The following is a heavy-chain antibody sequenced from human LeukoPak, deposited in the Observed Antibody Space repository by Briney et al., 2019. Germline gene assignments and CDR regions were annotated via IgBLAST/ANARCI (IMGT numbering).Heavy chain of an antibody. CDR2: IYYSGST. V-gene: IGHV4-59*12. CDR1: GGSISSYY. J-gene: IGHJ6*02. D-gene: IGHD2-2*01. CDR3: ARAGYCSSTSCHPLLYGMDV. Sequence: SETLSLTCTVSGGSISSYYWSWIRQPPGKGLEWIGYIYYSGSTNYNPSLKSRVTISVDTSKNQFSLKLSSVTAADTAVYYCARAGYCSSTSCHPLLYGMDVWGQGTTVTVSS.